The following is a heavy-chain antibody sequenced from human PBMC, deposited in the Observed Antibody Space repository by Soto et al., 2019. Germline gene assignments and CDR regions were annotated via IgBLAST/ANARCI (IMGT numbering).Heavy chain of an antibody. D-gene: IGHD6-13*01. V-gene: IGHV4-59*01. J-gene: IGHJ6*02. CDR2: IYYSGST. Sequence: SETLSLTCTVSGGSISSYYWSWIRQPPGKGLEWIGYIYYSGSTNYNPSLKSRVTISVDTSKNQFSLKLSSVTAADTAVYYRARGGSSWSYYYYYYYGMDVWGQGTTVTVSS. CDR1: GGSISSYY. CDR3: ARGGSSWSYYYYYYYGMDV.